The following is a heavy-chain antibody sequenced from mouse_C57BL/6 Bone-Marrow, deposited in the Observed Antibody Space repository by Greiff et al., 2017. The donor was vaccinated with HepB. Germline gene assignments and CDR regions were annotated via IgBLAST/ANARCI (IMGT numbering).Heavy chain of an antibody. Sequence: QVQLQQSGAELVRPGASVTLSCKASGYTFTDYEMHWVKQTPVHGLEWIGAIDPETGGTAYNQKFKGKAILTADKSSSTAYMELRSLTSEDSAVYYCTRWAYDYDGEAWFAYWGQGTLVTVSA. CDR3: TRWAYDYDGEAWFAY. CDR1: GYTFTDYE. V-gene: IGHV1-15*01. CDR2: IDPETGGT. D-gene: IGHD2-4*01. J-gene: IGHJ3*01.